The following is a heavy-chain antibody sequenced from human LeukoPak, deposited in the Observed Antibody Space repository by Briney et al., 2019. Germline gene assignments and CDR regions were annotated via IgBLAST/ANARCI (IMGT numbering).Heavy chain of an antibody. V-gene: IGHV4-34*01. CDR1: GGSISSYY. CDR2: INHSGST. D-gene: IGHD1-26*01. J-gene: IGHJ4*02. CDR3: ARGAELFDY. Sequence: SETLSLTCTVSGGSISSYYWSWIRQPPGKGLEWIGEINHSGSTNYNPSLKSRVTISVDTSKNQFSLKLSSVTAADTAVYYCARGAELFDYWGQGTLVTVSS.